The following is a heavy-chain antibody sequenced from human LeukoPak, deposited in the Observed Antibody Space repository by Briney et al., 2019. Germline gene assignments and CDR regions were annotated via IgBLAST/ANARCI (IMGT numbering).Heavy chain of an antibody. V-gene: IGHV4-59*11. J-gene: IGHJ5*02. Sequence: SETLSLTCTVSGGSISGHYWSWLRQPPGKGLEWIGYIYYSGSTDYNPSLKSRVTISLDTSKNQFSLKLSSVTAADTAVYYCARVFVGGNYFFGPWGQGTLVTVSS. D-gene: IGHD4-23*01. CDR2: IYYSGST. CDR1: GGSISGHY. CDR3: ARVFVGGNYFFGP.